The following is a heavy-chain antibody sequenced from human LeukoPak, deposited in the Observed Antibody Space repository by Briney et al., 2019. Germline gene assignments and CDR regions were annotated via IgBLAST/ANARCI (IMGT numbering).Heavy chain of an antibody. V-gene: IGHV4-34*01. CDR1: GGSFSGYY. J-gene: IGHJ4*02. D-gene: IGHD4-17*01. CDR2: INHRGST. CDR3: ARSTLDYGDYFDY. Sequence: SETLSLTCAVYGGSFSGYYWSWIRQPPGKGLEWIGEINHRGSTNYNPSLKSRVTISVDTSKNQFSLKLSSVTAADTAVYYCARSTLDYGDYFDYWGQGTLVTVSS.